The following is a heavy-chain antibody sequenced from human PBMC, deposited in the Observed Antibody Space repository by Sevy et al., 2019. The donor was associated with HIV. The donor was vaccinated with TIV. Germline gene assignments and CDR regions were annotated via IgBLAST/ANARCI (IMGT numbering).Heavy chain of an antibody. Sequence: GGSLRLSFVGSGFSFSSDAMSWVRQAPGKGLQWVATVSASGGSTYYADSVRGRYSSNRDNSKNTLYVKMNSLRAEEKAVYYCARVGGGGYYDPWSGYLEFDPWGQGTLVTVSS. J-gene: IGHJ5*02. CDR1: GFSFSSDA. D-gene: IGHD3-3*01. CDR2: VSASGGST. V-gene: IGHV3-23*01. CDR3: ARVGGGGYYDPWSGYLEFDP.